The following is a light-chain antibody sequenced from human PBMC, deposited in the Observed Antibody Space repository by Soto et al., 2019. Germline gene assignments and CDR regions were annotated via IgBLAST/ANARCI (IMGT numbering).Light chain of an antibody. Sequence: DIQMTQSPSSLSASVGDRVTITCQASQDISNYLNWYQQKPGKAPKLLIYDASNLETGVPSRFSGSGSGTDFTFTISSLQPEDIATYYCQQYGSSPRTFGPGTRVDIK. CDR2: DAS. V-gene: IGKV1-33*01. CDR1: QDISNY. J-gene: IGKJ3*01. CDR3: QQYGSSPRT.